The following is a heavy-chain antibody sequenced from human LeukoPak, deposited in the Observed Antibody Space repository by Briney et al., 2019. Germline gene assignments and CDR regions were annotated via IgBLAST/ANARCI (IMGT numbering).Heavy chain of an antibody. Sequence: SETLSLTCTVSGGSISSYYWSWVRQPPGKGLEWIAYISDIGSINYNPFLKSRVTISLDTSKNQFSLKLSSVTAADTAVYYCAGHHPRNTVDFWGQGTLVTVSS. CDR3: AGHHPRNTVDF. J-gene: IGHJ4*02. D-gene: IGHD2-8*02. CDR1: GGSISSYY. V-gene: IGHV4-59*08. CDR2: ISDIGSI.